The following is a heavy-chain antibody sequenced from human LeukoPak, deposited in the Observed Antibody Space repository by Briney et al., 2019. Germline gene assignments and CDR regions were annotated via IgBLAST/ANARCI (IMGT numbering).Heavy chain of an antibody. V-gene: IGHV3-53*01. Sequence: PGGSLRLSCAASGFTVSSNYMSWVRQAPGKGLEWVAVIYSGGSTYYADSVKGRFTISRDNSKNTLYLQMNSLRAEDTAVYYCARHRVDGYNPMGAFDIWGQGTMVTVSS. J-gene: IGHJ3*02. CDR2: IYSGGST. CDR3: ARHRVDGYNPMGAFDI. D-gene: IGHD5-24*01. CDR1: GFTVSSNY.